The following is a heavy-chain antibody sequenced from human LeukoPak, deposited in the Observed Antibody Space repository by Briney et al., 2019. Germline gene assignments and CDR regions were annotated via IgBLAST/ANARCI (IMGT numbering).Heavy chain of an antibody. CDR2: INHSGST. CDR1: GGSLSGYY. CDR3: ARGLYGDYSFDP. Sequence: SETLSLTCAVYGGSLSGYYWSWIRQPPGKGLEWIGEINHSGSTNYNPSLKSRVTISVDTSKNQFSLKLSSVTAADTAVYYCARGLYGDYSFDPWGQGTLVTVSS. D-gene: IGHD4-17*01. V-gene: IGHV4-34*01. J-gene: IGHJ5*02.